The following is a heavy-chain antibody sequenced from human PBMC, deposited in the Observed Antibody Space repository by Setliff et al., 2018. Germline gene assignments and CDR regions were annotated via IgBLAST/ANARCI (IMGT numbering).Heavy chain of an antibody. CDR1: GFTFNNYF. V-gene: IGHV3-23*01. Sequence: GGSLRLSCAASGFTFNNYFMIWVRQAPGKGLEWVSSISNSGGEIHYADSGKGRFTISRDNPRSTLYLQMNSLRAEDTALYYCANYEQRPRNLDYWGQGTLVTVSS. CDR2: ISNSGGEI. J-gene: IGHJ4*02. CDR3: ANYEQRPRNLDY. D-gene: IGHD6-25*01.